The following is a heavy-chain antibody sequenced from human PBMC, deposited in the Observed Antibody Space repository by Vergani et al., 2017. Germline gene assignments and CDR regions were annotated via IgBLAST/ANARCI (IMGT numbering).Heavy chain of an antibody. CDR2: IKNTGDST. CDR3: GRGSDNYN. D-gene: IGHD5-24*01. J-gene: IGHJ4*02. V-gene: IGHV3-23*01. Sequence: EVQLLQSEGAVVQPGGSLRLSCVASGFTFSSHAMSWVRQGHGKGLEWVSSIKNTGDSTHYADSVKGRFTISRDNSKNTLYLQMNSLRVEDKAVYYCGRGSDNYNWGQGTLVTVSS. CDR1: GFTFSSHA.